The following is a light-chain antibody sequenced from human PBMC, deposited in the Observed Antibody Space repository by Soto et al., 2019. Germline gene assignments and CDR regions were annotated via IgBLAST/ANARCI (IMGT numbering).Light chain of an antibody. Sequence: QSVLAQPASLSGSPGQSITISCTGTISDVGGYNYVSWYQQYPGKVPKLMIYEVSNRPSGVANRFSGSKSGNTASLTISGLQAGDEADYYCSSYTSSSTYVFRTGTKVTVL. V-gene: IGLV2-14*01. CDR1: ISDVGGYNY. CDR2: EVS. J-gene: IGLJ1*01. CDR3: SSYTSSSTYV.